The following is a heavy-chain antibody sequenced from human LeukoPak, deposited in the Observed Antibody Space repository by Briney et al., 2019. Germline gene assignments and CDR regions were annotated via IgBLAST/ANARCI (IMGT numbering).Heavy chain of an antibody. CDR3: AKDEGDYAGGHLQS. CDR2: IYGTGGTT. V-gene: IGHV3-23*01. CDR1: GFTFSDYA. J-gene: IGHJ1*01. D-gene: IGHD4-17*01. Sequence: GGSLRLSCAASGFTFSDYAMSWVRQAPGKGLEWVSCIYGTGGTTYYADSVKDRFTISRDNSKNTLYLQMNSLRVEDTAVYYCAKDEGDYAGGHLQSWGQGTLVAVSS.